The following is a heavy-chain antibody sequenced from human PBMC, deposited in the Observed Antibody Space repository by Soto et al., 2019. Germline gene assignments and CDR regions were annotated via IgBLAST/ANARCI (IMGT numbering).Heavy chain of an antibody. V-gene: IGHV3-30-3*01. CDR1: GFTFSSYA. D-gene: IGHD2-15*01. J-gene: IGHJ6*02. Sequence: PGGSLRLSCAAYGFTFSSYAMHWFRQAPGKGLEWVAVISYDGSNKYYADSVKGRFTISRDNSKNTLYLQMNSLRAEDTAVYYCARDQVRWWWLVRNYYYGMDVWGQGTTVTVSS. CDR2: ISYDGSNK. CDR3: ARDQVRWWWLVRNYYYGMDV.